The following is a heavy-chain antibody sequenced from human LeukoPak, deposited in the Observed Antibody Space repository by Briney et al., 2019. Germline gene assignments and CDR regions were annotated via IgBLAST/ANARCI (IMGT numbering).Heavy chain of an antibody. Sequence: ASVKVSCKASGYTFTGYYMHWVRQAPGQGLEWMGWINSNSGGTNYAQKFQGWVTMTRDTSISTAYMELSRLRSDDTAVYYCATSFGESAFDIWGQGTMVTVSS. D-gene: IGHD3-10*01. CDR2: INSNSGGT. CDR3: ATSFGESAFDI. V-gene: IGHV1-2*04. J-gene: IGHJ3*02. CDR1: GYTFTGYY.